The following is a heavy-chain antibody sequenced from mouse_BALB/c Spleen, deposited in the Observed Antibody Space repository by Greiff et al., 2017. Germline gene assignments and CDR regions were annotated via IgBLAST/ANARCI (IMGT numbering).Heavy chain of an antibody. CDR1: GFTFSSYG. Sequence: EVKLMESGGGLVQPGGSLKLSCAASGFTFSSYGMSWVRQTPDKRLELVATINSNGGSTYYPDSVKGRFTISRDNAKNTLYLQMSSLKSEDTAMYYCARDLGGKDAMDYWGQGTSVTVSS. V-gene: IGHV5-6-3*01. CDR3: ARDLGGKDAMDY. J-gene: IGHJ4*01. D-gene: IGHD3-1*01. CDR2: INSNGGST.